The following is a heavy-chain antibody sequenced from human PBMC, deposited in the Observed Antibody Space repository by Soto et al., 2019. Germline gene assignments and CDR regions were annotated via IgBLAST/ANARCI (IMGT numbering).Heavy chain of an antibody. V-gene: IGHV3-72*01. Sequence: EVQLVESGGGLVQPGGSLRLSCAASGLIFSDYHMDWVRQAPGKGLEWVGRIRRKANSYTTEYAASVKGRFTISRDDCKNSLYLQINSLKSEDTAVYYCAMLGGWSGGSSGMDVWGQGTTVTVSS. CDR3: AMLGGWSGGSSGMDV. CDR2: IRRKANSYTT. CDR1: GLIFSDYH. J-gene: IGHJ6*02. D-gene: IGHD6-19*01.